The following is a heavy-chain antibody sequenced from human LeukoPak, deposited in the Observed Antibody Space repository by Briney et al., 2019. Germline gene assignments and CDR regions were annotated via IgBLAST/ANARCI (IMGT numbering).Heavy chain of an antibody. Sequence: GGSLRLSCAASGFTLSSYAMSWVRQAPGKGLGWVSANRGSGGNTYYADSVKGRFTISRDDSKNTLYLEMNSLRAEDTAVYYCAKFPTVITFGGIIAPLIDYWGQGTLVTVSS. D-gene: IGHD3-16*01. CDR2: NRGSGGNT. J-gene: IGHJ4*02. CDR3: AKFPTVITFGGIIAPLIDY. V-gene: IGHV3-23*01. CDR1: GFTLSSYA.